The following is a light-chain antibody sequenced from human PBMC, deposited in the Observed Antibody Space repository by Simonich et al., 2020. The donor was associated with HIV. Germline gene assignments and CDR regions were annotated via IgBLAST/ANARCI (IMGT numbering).Light chain of an antibody. V-gene: IGKV3D-20*01. Sequence: EIVLTQSPGTLSLSPGERATLSCSASQTVSNNYLAWYQQKPGLAPRLLIYDASSRATGVPYRFSGSGSGTDFTLTISRLEPEDFAVYYCQQYYSTPWTFGQGTKVEIK. J-gene: IGKJ1*01. CDR2: DAS. CDR1: QTVSNNY. CDR3: QQYYSTPWT.